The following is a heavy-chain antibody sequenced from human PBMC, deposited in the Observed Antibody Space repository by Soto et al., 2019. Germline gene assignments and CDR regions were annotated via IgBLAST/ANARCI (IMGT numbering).Heavy chain of an antibody. V-gene: IGHV3-23*01. J-gene: IGHJ4*02. CDR2: ISSSGSNT. Sequence: SLRLSCVASGFTFSNYAMSWVRQAPGKGLEWVSAISSSGSNTYYADSVKGRFTISRDNSKNTLYLQMSSLRAEDTAVYYCASRAYYDSSGYYYYYFDYWGQGTLVTVSS. CDR1: GFTFSNYA. D-gene: IGHD3-22*01. CDR3: ASRAYYDSSGYYYYYFDY.